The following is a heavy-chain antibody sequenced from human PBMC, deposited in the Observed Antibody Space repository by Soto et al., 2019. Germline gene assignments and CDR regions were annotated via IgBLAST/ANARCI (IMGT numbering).Heavy chain of an antibody. CDR2: IYYSGST. Sequence: WETLSLTCTVSGGSISSSSYYWGWIRQPPGKGLEWIGSIYYSGSTYYNPSLKSRVTISVDTSKNQFSLKLSSVTAADTAVYYCARQAGRGGIAARLYNWFDPWGQGTLVTVSS. J-gene: IGHJ5*02. D-gene: IGHD6-6*01. CDR3: ARQAGRGGIAARLYNWFDP. V-gene: IGHV4-39*01. CDR1: GGSISSSSYY.